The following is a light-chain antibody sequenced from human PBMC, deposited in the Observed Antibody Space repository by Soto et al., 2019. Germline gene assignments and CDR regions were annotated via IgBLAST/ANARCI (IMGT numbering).Light chain of an antibody. CDR2: EDN. V-gene: IGLV6-57*04. Sequence: FMLTQPHSVSESPGKTVTISCTRSSGSIASNYVQWYQQRPGSAPTTVIYEDNQRPSGVPDRFSGSIDSSPNSASLTISGLKTEDEADYYCQSYDSSNPVVFGGGTKLTVL. CDR3: QSYDSSNPVV. J-gene: IGLJ2*01. CDR1: SGSIASNY.